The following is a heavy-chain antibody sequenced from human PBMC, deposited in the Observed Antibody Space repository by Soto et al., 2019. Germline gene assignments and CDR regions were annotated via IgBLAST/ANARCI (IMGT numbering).Heavy chain of an antibody. CDR2: IYYSGST. Sequence: QLQLQESGPGLVKPSETLSLTCTVSGGSISSSSYYWGWIRQPPGKGLEWIGSIYYSGSTYYNPSLKSRVTISVDTSKNQFSLKLSSVTAADTAVYYCARRPYDSSGYYYVSDDAFGIWGQGTMVTVSS. CDR1: GGSISSSSYY. V-gene: IGHV4-39*01. D-gene: IGHD3-22*01. CDR3: ARRPYDSSGYYYVSDDAFGI. J-gene: IGHJ3*02.